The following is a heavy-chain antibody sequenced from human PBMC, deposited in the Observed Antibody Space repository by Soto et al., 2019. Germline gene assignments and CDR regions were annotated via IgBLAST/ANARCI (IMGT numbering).Heavy chain of an antibody. J-gene: IGHJ3*02. CDR3: AKGPRRFGESFDAYAI. D-gene: IGHD3-10*01. Sequence: QVQLVQSENEVKQPGASVKVSCKASGYTFSNFGITWVRQAPGQGLEWIGWISAYNGNANYAQKFPDRVSLTRDTSTSTTYLELRSLRSDDTAVYYWAKGPRRFGESFDAYAIWGQGTMVPVSS. CDR2: ISAYNGNA. V-gene: IGHV1-18*01. CDR1: GYTFSNFG.